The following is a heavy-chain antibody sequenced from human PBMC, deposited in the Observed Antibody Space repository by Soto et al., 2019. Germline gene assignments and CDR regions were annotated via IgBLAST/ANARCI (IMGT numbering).Heavy chain of an antibody. J-gene: IGHJ6*03. V-gene: IGHV5-51*01. CDR2: IYPGDSDT. D-gene: IGHD3-10*01. CDR3: ARLRPGDEYYYYYYMDV. Sequence: GESLKISCKGSGYSFTSYWIGWVRQMPGKGLEWMGIIYPGDSDTRYSPSFQGQVTISADKSISTAYLQWSSLKASDTAMYYCARLRPGDEYYYYYYMDVWGKGTTVTVSS. CDR1: GYSFTSYW.